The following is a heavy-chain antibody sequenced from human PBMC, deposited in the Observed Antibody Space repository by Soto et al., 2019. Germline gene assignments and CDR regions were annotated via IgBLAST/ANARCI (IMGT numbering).Heavy chain of an antibody. CDR3: ARHITIFGVVRGGNWFDP. CDR1: GGAIISSSYY. CDR2: LSYSGSH. V-gene: IGHV4-39*01. Sequence: PSETLYLTFTVSGGAIISSSYYWAWIRQPPGKGLEWIGSLSYSGSHYHNTPLTSRVPISVDTSTNQFSLKLSSVTAADTAVYYCARHITIFGVVRGGNWFDPWGQGTLVTVSS. D-gene: IGHD3-3*01. J-gene: IGHJ5*02.